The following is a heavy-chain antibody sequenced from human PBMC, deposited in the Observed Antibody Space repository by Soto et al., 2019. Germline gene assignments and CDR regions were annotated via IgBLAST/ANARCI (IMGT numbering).Heavy chain of an antibody. J-gene: IGHJ3*02. CDR2: ISYDGSNK. Sequence: GGSLRLSCAASGFTFSSYGMHWVRQAPGKGLEWVAVISYDGSNKYYADSVKGRFTISRDNSKNTLYLQMNSLRAEDTAVYYCAKEGAQWLPHHGAFDIWGQGTMVTVSS. CDR3: AKEGAQWLPHHGAFDI. CDR1: GFTFSSYG. V-gene: IGHV3-30*18. D-gene: IGHD6-19*01.